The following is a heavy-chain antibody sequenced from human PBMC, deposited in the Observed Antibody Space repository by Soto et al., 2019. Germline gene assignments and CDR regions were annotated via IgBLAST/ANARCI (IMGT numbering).Heavy chain of an antibody. J-gene: IGHJ4*02. CDR2: ISARGGRS. V-gene: IGHV3-23*01. CDR1: GFSFSSYA. D-gene: IGHD4-4*01. CDR3: AKGSIEYSASVDN. Sequence: DVQLLESGGGLVQPGGSLRLSCAAPGFSFSSYAMVWVRQAPGKGLEWVSVISARGGRSYFADSVKGWCTISRDNSKNVLSLEMNSLRAEDTAIYFCAKGSIEYSASVDNWGQGTLVLVSS.